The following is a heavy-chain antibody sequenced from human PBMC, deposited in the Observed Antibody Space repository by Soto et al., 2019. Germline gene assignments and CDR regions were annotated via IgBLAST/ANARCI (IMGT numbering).Heavy chain of an antibody. V-gene: IGHV3-21*01. Sequence: EVQLVESGGGLVKPGGSLRLSCAASGFTFSSYSMNWVRQAPGKGLEWVSSISSSSSYIYYADSVKGRFTISRDNAKNSLYLQMNCLRAEDTAVYYCAIVRAGSQVYDYIWGSYRPDAFDIWGKGSMVTVSS. CDR3: AIVRAGSQVYDYIWGSYRPDAFDI. CDR2: ISSSSSYI. CDR1: GFTFSSYS. D-gene: IGHD3-16*02. J-gene: IGHJ3*02.